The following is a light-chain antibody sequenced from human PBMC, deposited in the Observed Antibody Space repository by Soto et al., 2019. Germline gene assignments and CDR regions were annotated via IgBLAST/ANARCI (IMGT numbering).Light chain of an antibody. J-gene: IGKJ1*01. Sequence: DIQMTQSPSSLSASVGDRVTITCRASQGISNYLAWYQQKPGKVPKLLIYAAYTLQSGVPSRFSGRGSGTDFTLTISSLQPEDVATYYCQKYNSAPPWTFGQGTKVEIK. V-gene: IGKV1-27*01. CDR1: QGISNY. CDR2: AAY. CDR3: QKYNSAPPWT.